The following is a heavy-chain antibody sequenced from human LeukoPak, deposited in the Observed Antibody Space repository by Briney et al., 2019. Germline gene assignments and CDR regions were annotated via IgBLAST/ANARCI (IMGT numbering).Heavy chain of an antibody. Sequence: GGSLRLSCAASGITFSSYGMSWVRQAPGKGLEWVSSISSTGGTTYYADSVKGRFTISRDNSKNTLYLQMNSLRAEDTAVYYCAKDPVDFYDSSGYYYGFDYWGQGTLVTVSS. V-gene: IGHV3-23*01. D-gene: IGHD3-22*01. CDR3: AKDPVDFYDSSGYYYGFDY. CDR2: ISSTGGTT. J-gene: IGHJ4*02. CDR1: GITFSSYG.